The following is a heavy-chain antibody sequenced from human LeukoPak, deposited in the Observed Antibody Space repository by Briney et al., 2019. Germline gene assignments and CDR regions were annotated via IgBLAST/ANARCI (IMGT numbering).Heavy chain of an antibody. CDR1: GGTFSSYA. CDR2: IIPIFGTA. Sequence: SVKVSCKASGGTFSSYAISWVRQAPGQGLEWMGGIIPIFGTANYAQKFQGGVTITADESTSTAYMELSSLRSEDTAVYYCASGQVYWFWSGYYMDYWGQGTLVTVSS. CDR3: ASGQVYWFWSGYYMDY. V-gene: IGHV1-69*13. D-gene: IGHD3-3*01. J-gene: IGHJ4*02.